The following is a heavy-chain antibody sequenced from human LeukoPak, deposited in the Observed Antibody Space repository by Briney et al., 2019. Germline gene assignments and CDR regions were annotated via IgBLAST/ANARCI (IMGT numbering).Heavy chain of an antibody. Sequence: ASVKVSCKASGYTFTSYGISWVRQAPGQGLEWMGWISAYNGNTNYAQKLQGRVTMTTDTSTSTAYMELRSLRSDDTAVFYCARAPPTYDILTGSSYYYYMDVWGKGTTVTVSS. J-gene: IGHJ6*03. CDR2: ISAYNGNT. CDR3: ARAPPTYDILTGSSYYYYMDV. V-gene: IGHV1-18*01. CDR1: GYTFTSYG. D-gene: IGHD3-9*01.